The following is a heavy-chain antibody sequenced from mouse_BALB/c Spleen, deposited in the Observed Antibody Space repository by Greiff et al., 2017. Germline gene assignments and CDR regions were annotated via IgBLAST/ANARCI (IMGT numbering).Heavy chain of an antibody. CDR3: TWYAMDY. Sequence: EVMLVESGGGLVQPGGSMKLSCVASGFTFSSYWMSWVRQSPEKGLEWVAEIRLKSDNYATHYAESVKGKFTISRDDSKSRLYLQMNSLRAEYTGIYYCTWYAMDYWGQGTSVTVSS. J-gene: IGHJ4*01. CDR2: IRLKSDNYAT. CDR1: GFTFSSYW. V-gene: IGHV6-6*02.